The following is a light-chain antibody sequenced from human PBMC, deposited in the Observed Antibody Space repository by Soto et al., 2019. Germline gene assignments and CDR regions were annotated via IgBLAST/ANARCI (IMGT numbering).Light chain of an antibody. CDR1: QSISSW. CDR3: QQYNSHSSYT. CDR2: KAS. Sequence: DIRMTQSPSTLYASVGDRVTITCRASQSISSWLAWYQQKPGKAPQLLIYKASSLGSGVPSRFSGSGSGTKFSPTISSLQAEDFAIYYCQQYNSHSSYTFGQGTKLEIK. V-gene: IGKV1-5*03. J-gene: IGKJ2*01.